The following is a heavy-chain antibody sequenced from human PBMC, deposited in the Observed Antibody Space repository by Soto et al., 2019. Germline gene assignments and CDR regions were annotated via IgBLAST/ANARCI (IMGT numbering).Heavy chain of an antibody. V-gene: IGHV3-7*04. CDR1: GFTFSSYW. J-gene: IGHJ6*02. Sequence: EVQLVESGGGLVQPGGSLRLSCAASGFTFSSYWMSWVRQAPGKGLEWVANIKQDGSEKYYVDSVKGRFTISRDNAKNSLYLQMNSLRGEDTAVYYCARGDSAAGGDPGFYYYYGMDVWGQGTTVTVSS. D-gene: IGHD3-16*01. CDR3: ARGDSAAGGDPGFYYYYGMDV. CDR2: IKQDGSEK.